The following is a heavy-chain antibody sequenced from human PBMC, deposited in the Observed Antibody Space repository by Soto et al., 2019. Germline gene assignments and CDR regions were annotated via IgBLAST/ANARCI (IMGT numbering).Heavy chain of an antibody. J-gene: IGHJ3*02. D-gene: IGHD3-3*01. CDR1: GYTCTSYA. Sequence: GASVKFSCKASGYTCTSYAMHWLRQAPGQRLEWMGWINAGNGNTKYSQKFQGRVTITRDTSASTAYMELSSMRSEDTAVYYCARVVSYYDFWSAASDAFDIWGQGTMVTVSS. V-gene: IGHV1-3*01. CDR2: INAGNGNT. CDR3: ARVVSYYDFWSAASDAFDI.